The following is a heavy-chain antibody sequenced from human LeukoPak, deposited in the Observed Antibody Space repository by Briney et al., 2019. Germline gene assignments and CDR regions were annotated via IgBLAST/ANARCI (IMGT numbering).Heavy chain of an antibody. CDR3: ARGRRSSGCFDY. CDR2: INHSGST. D-gene: IGHD6-19*01. V-gene: IGHV4-34*01. J-gene: IGHJ4*02. Sequence: SETLSLTCAVNGGSFSGSSWSGIRKPPGKGLEWIGEINHSGSTNYNPSLKSRVTISVDTSKNQFSLKLSSVTAADTAVYYCARGRRSSGCFDYWGQGTLVTVSS. CDR1: GGSFSGSS.